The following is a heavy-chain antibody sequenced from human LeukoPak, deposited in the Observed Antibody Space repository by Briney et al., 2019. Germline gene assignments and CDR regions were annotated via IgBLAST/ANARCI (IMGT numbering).Heavy chain of an antibody. V-gene: IGHV4-39*01. CDR3: ARLYTEYFDY. CDR1: GGSISSSSYY. D-gene: IGHD3-16*01. CDR2: IYYSGST. J-gene: IGHJ4*02. Sequence: SENLSLTCTVSGGSISSSSYYWGWIRQPPGKGLEWIGSIYYSGSTYYNPSLKSRVTISVDTSKNQFSLKLSSVTAADTAVYYCARLYTEYFDYWGQGTLVTVSS.